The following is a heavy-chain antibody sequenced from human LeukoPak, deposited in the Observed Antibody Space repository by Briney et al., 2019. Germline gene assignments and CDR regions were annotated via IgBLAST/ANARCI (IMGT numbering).Heavy chain of an antibody. CDR1: GFTFSRNA. V-gene: IGHV3-23*01. CDR3: AKTPLGSSGYYYDY. D-gene: IGHD3-22*01. CDR2: ISGGGGST. Sequence: PGGSLRLSCAASGFTFSRNAMSWVRQAPGKGLEWVSVISGGGGSTYYADSVKGQFTISRDNSKNTLYLQMNSLRAEDTAVYYCAKTPLGSSGYYYDYWGQGTLVTVSS. J-gene: IGHJ4*02.